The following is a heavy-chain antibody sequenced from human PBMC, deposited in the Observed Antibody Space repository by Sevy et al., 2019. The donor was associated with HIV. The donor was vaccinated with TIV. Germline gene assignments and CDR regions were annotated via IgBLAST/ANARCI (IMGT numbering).Heavy chain of an antibody. V-gene: IGHV1-69*13. CDR2: IIPIFGTA. CDR1: GGTFSSYA. CDR3: ARTGSHSKNRIILYPPDY. Sequence: ASVKVSCKASGGTFSSYAISWVRQAPGQGLEWMGGIIPIFGTANYAQKFQGRVTITADESMSTAYMELGSLRSEDTAVYYCARTGSHSKNRIILYPPDYWGQGTLVTVSS. D-gene: IGHD1-20*01. J-gene: IGHJ4*02.